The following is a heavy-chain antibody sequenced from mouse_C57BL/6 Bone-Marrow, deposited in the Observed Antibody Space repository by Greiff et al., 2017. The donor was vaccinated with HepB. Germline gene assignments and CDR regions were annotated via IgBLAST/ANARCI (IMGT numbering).Heavy chain of an antibody. CDR1: GFNIKDYY. CDR2: IDPEDGET. D-gene: IGHD1-1*01. J-gene: IGHJ1*03. Sequence: VQLKESGAELVKPGASVKLSCTASGFNIKDYYMHWVKQRTEQGLEWIGRIDPEDGETKYAPKFQGKATITADTSSNTAYLQLSSLTSEDTAVYYCARSPFITTVPYGWYFDVWGTGTTVTVSS. CDR3: ARSPFITTVPYGWYFDV. V-gene: IGHV14-2*01.